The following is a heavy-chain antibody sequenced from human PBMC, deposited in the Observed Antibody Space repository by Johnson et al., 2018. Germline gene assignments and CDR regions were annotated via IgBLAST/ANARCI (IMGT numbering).Heavy chain of an antibody. V-gene: IGHV3-23*04. CDR3: ARERLERTLRGVILSLHMDV. Sequence: VQLVQSGGGVVQPGGSLRLSCAASGFTFSSYAMSWVRQAPGQGLEWVSAISGSGGSTYYADSVKGRFTISRDNSKNTLYLQMNSLRSEDTALYYCARERLERTLRGVILSLHMDVWGKGTTVTVSS. CDR1: GFTFSSYA. CDR2: ISGSGGST. D-gene: IGHD3-10*01. J-gene: IGHJ6*03.